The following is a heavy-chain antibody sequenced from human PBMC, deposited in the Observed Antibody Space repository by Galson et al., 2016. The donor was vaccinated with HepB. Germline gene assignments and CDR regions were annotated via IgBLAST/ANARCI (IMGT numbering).Heavy chain of an antibody. D-gene: IGHD3-9*01. CDR2: INHSGGP. Sequence: SETLSLTCTVSGGSVRRYYWSWIRQPPGKGLEWIREINHSGGPYYNPSLKSRVTISVDTSKNQFSLKLSSVTAADTAVYYCAFKYYDILTSYATDHYYYYGMDVWGQGNTVTVSS. CDR3: AFKYYDILTSYATDHYYYYGMDV. CDR1: GGSVRRYY. J-gene: IGHJ6*02. V-gene: IGHV4-34*01.